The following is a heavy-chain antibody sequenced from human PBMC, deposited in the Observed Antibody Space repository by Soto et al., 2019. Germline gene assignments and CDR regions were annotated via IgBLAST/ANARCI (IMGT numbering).Heavy chain of an antibody. Sequence: GGSLRLSCAASGFTFNDYWMHWVRQAPGKGLEWVSAISGSGGSTYYADSVKGRFTISRDNSKNTLYLQMNSLRAEDTAVYYCAKDLVPDATRFGEPSSMDVWGKGTTVTVSS. J-gene: IGHJ6*03. CDR2: ISGSGGST. D-gene: IGHD3-10*02. CDR3: AKDLVPDATRFGEPSSMDV. CDR1: GFTFNDYW. V-gene: IGHV3-23*01.